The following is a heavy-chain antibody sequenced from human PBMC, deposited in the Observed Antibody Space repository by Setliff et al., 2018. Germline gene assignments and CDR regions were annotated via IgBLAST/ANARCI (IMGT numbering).Heavy chain of an antibody. D-gene: IGHD6-13*01. J-gene: IGHJ5*02. CDR1: GGTFSSYA. CDR2: IIPILGIA. CDR3: ARKIAENLNWFDP. V-gene: IGHV1-69*10. Sequence: SVKVSCKASGGTFSSYAISWVRQAPGQGLEWMGGIIPILGIANYAQKFQGRVTITADESTSTAYMELSSLRSEDTAVYYCARKIAENLNWFDPWGQGTLVTVSS.